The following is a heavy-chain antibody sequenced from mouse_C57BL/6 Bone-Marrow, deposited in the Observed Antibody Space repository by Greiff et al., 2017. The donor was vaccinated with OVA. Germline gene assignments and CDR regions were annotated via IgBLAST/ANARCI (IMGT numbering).Heavy chain of an antibody. D-gene: IGHD1-1*01. CDR2: INYDGSST. V-gene: IGHV5-16*01. CDR1: GFTFSDYY. J-gene: IGHJ3*01. Sequence: EVHLVESEGGLVQPGSSMKLSCTASGFTFSDYYMAWVRQVPEKGLEWVANINYDGSSTYYLDSLKSRFIISRDNAKNILYLQMSSLKSEDTATYYCARGGDYYYGSTWFAYWGQGTLVTVSA. CDR3: ARGGDYYYGSTWFAY.